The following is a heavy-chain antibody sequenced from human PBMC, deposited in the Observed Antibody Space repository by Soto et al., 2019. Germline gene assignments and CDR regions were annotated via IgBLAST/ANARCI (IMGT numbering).Heavy chain of an antibody. CDR3: ARDPMGRGVPLDY. J-gene: IGHJ4*02. CDR2: VSSDGGFT. Sequence: GGSLRLSCAASGFTFSSYWMSWVRQAPGRGLECLSYVSSDGGFTHYADSAQGRFTISRDNTKNSLFLEMKGLRAEDTALYFCARDPMGRGVPLDYWGPGTLVTVSS. CDR1: GFTFSSYW. V-gene: IGHV3-21*05. D-gene: IGHD3-10*01.